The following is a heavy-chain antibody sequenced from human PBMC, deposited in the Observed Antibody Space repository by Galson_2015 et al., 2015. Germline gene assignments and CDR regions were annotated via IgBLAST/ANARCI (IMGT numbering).Heavy chain of an antibody. D-gene: IGHD5-18*01. CDR3: ARSYENDGFNSYLDD. Sequence: QSGAEVKKPGESLQISCPGSGYTFSSYWVGWVRQMPGKGLELMGIIYPGDSDTRYSPSFQGHVFISADKSLSTAYLQWSSLKASGTGMDCWARSYENDGFNSYLDDWGQGTQGTVSS. V-gene: IGHV5-51*01. J-gene: IGHJ4*02. CDR1: GYTFSSYW. CDR2: IYPGDSDT.